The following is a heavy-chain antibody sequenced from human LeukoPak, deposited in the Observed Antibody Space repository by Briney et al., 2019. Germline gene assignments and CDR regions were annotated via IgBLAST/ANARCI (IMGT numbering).Heavy chain of an antibody. CDR3: ARGGYCSSTSCYPSDNWFDP. J-gene: IGHJ5*02. D-gene: IGHD2-2*01. CDR1: GGTFSSYA. CDR2: IIPIFGTA. V-gene: IGHV1-69*01. Sequence: SVKVSCKASGGTFSSYAISWVRQAPGQGLEWMGGIIPIFGTANYAQKFQGRVTITADESTSTAYMELSSLRSEDTAVYYCARGGYCSSTSCYPSDNWFDPWGQGTLVTVSS.